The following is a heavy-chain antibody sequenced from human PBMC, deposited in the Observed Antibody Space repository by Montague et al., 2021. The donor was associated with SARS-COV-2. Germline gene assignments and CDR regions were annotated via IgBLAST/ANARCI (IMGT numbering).Heavy chain of an antibody. D-gene: IGHD3-10*01. Sequence: SRSLSFSASGFTFSSYDMHWVRQAPGKGLEWVAVIWYDGSNQYYGDSVKGRFTISRDNSKNTLYLQMNNLRAADTAVYYCAREYSAPRWFGEYNRYGMDVWGQGTTVTVSS. CDR3: AREYSAPRWFGEYNRYGMDV. J-gene: IGHJ6*02. CDR2: IWYDGSNQ. V-gene: IGHV3-33*08. CDR1: GFTFSSYD.